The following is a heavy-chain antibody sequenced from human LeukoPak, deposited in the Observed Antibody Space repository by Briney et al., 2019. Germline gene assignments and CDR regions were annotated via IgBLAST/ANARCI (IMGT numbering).Heavy chain of an antibody. V-gene: IGHV1-18*01. Sequence: ASVKVSFKVSGYPLTDLSMHWVRQAPGQGLEWMGWISAYNGNTNYAQRFQGRVTMTTDTSTSTAYMDLRSLRSDDTAVYYCARDPRTEDGYNLRGFDYWGQGTLVTVSS. D-gene: IGHD5-24*01. CDR3: ARDPRTEDGYNLRGFDY. J-gene: IGHJ4*02. CDR1: GYPLTDLS. CDR2: ISAYNGNT.